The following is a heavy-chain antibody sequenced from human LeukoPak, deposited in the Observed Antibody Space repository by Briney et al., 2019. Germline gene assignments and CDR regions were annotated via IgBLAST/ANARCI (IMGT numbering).Heavy chain of an antibody. CDR2: IIPILGIA. V-gene: IGHV1-69*04. J-gene: IGHJ4*02. Sequence: SVKVPCKASGGTFSSYAISWVRQAPGQGLEWMGRIIPILGIANYAQKFQGRVTITADKSTSTAYMELSSLRSEDTAVYYCARKENLGYWGQGTLVTVSS. CDR1: GGTFSSYA. CDR3: ARKENLGY.